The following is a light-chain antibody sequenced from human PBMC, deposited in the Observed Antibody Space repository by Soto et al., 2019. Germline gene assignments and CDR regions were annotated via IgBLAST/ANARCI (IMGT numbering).Light chain of an antibody. Sequence: QSVLTQPPSASGTPGQGVTISCSGSSSSIGTSYVYWYQQLPGTAPKLLIYKNNQRPSGVPDRFSGSKSGTSASLAISGLRSEDEADYHCASWDDSLSGYVFGTGTKVTV. CDR3: ASWDDSLSGYV. J-gene: IGLJ1*01. CDR1: SSSIGTSY. V-gene: IGLV1-47*01. CDR2: KNN.